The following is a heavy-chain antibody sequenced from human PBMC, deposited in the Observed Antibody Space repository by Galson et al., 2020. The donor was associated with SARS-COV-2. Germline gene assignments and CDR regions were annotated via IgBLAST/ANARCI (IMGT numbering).Heavy chain of an antibody. CDR2: INPYSGDT. J-gene: IGHJ1*01. D-gene: IGHD4-17*01. V-gene: IGHV1-2*02. CDR1: GFTFTDYY. Sequence: ASVKVSCRASGFTFTDYYMNWVRQAPGQGLEWVGWINPYSGDTDQAQNFQGRVTITSDTTINTAYMELSSLTSDDTAIYYCASGDYGVSWGQGTLITVSS. CDR3: ASGDYGVS.